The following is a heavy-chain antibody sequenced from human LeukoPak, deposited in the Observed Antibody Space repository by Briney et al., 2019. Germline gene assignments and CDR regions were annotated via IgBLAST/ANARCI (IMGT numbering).Heavy chain of an antibody. D-gene: IGHD6-19*01. Sequence: SETLSLTCTVSGGSISSYYWSWIRQPAGKGLEWIGRIYPGESIYASENTNYNPSLKSRVSMSGDTSKNQVSLKLRSVTAADTAVYYCARGGSYSSALDYWGQGTLVTVSS. J-gene: IGHJ4*02. CDR3: ARGGSYSSALDY. CDR1: GGSISSYY. CDR2: IYPGESIYASENT. V-gene: IGHV4-4*07.